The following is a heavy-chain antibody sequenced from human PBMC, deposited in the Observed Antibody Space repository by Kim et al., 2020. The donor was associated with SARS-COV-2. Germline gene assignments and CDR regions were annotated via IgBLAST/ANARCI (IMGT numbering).Heavy chain of an antibody. CDR3: TRFQLVVVITIDAFDI. V-gene: IGHV3-49*03. D-gene: IGHD3-22*01. Sequence: GGSLRLSCTASGFTFGDYAMSWFRQAPGKGLEWVGFIRSKAYGGTTEYAASVKGRFTISRDDSKSIAYLQMNSLKTEDTAVYYCTRFQLVVVITIDAFDIWGQGTMVTVSS. J-gene: IGHJ3*02. CDR1: GFTFGDYA. CDR2: IRSKAYGGTT.